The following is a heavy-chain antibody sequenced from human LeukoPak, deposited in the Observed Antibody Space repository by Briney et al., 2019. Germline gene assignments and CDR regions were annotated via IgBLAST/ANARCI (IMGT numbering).Heavy chain of an antibody. J-gene: IGHJ4*02. Sequence: GGSLRLSCAASGFTSSSYAMSWVRPAPGEGLEWVSAISGSGGSTSYADSVKGRFTIPRDNSKNTLYLQMNSLRAEDTAVYYCAKDSLIIVPAAKTGDYYWGQGTLVTVSS. V-gene: IGHV3-23*01. CDR3: AKDSLIIVPAAKTGDYY. D-gene: IGHD2-2*01. CDR2: ISGSGGST. CDR1: GFTSSSYA.